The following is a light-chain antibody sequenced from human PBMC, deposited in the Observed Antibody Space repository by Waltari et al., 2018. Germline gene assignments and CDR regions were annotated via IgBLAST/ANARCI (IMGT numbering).Light chain of an antibody. J-gene: IGKJ1*01. CDR1: QSVSNN. CDR3: QQYNNWWT. CDR2: GAS. Sequence: EIVMTQSPATLSVSPGERATLSCRASQSVSNNLAWYQQKPGQAPRHLIYGASTRATGIAARFSGSGSGTEFTLTISSLQSEDFAVYYCQQYNNWWTFGQGTKVDI. V-gene: IGKV3-15*01.